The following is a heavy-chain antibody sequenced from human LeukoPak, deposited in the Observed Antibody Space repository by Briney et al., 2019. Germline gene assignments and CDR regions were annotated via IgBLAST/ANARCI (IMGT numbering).Heavy chain of an antibody. CDR3: ARGGVVIINDAFDI. J-gene: IGHJ3*02. V-gene: IGHV1-69*01. CDR1: GGTFSSYA. Sequence: GSSVKVSCKASGGTFSSYAISWVRQAPGQGLEWMGGIIPIFGTANYAQKFQGRVTITADESTSTAYMELSSLRSEDTAVYYCARGGVVIINDAFDIWGQGTMVTVSS. D-gene: IGHD3-3*01. CDR2: IIPIFGTA.